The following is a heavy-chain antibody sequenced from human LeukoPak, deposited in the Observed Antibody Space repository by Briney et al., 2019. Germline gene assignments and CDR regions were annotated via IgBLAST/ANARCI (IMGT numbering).Heavy chain of an antibody. CDR2: INHSGST. D-gene: IGHD2-2*01. CDR1: GGSFSGYY. J-gene: IGHJ4*02. Sequence: PSETLSLTCAAYGGSFSGYYWSWIRQPPGKGLEWIGEINHSGSTNYNPSLKSRVTISVDTSKNQFSLKLSSVTAADTAVYYCARGGDIVVVPAAMNYDYWGQGTLVTVSS. V-gene: IGHV4-34*01. CDR3: ARGGDIVVVPAAMNYDY.